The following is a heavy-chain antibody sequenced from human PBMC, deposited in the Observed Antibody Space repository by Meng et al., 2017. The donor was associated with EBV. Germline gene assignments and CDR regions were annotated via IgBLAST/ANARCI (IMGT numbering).Heavy chain of an antibody. CDR3: AGAAIRGSYKSIDY. CDR1: EINFNSYY. Sequence: GQHVQRGVEGKKAGASGKAFCKASEINFNSYYDHLVRQAPPKRLEGMGWFNAGNDNTEYSQKFQGRVTITRDTSESTAYMELSNLISEDTAVYYCAGAAIRGSYKSIDYWGQGTLVTVSS. J-gene: IGHJ4*02. V-gene: IGHV1-3*01. D-gene: IGHD1-26*01. CDR2: FNAGNDNT.